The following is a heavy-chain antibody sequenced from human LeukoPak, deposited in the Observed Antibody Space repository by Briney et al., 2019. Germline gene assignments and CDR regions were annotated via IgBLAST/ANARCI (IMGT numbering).Heavy chain of an antibody. D-gene: IGHD3-3*01. V-gene: IGHV3-66*01. J-gene: IGHJ4*02. CDR3: AKDEGTYYDLWSGYSAFDY. Sequence: GGSLRLSCAASGFTVSSNYMSWVRQAPGKGLEWVSVIYSGGSTYYADSVKGRFTISRDNSKNTLYLQMNSLRAEDTALYYCAKDEGTYYDLWSGYSAFDYWGQGTLVTVSS. CDR2: IYSGGST. CDR1: GFTVSSNY.